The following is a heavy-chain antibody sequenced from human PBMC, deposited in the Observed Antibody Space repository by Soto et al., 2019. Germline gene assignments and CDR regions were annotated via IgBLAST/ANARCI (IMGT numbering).Heavy chain of an antibody. CDR1: GGSISSSSYY. Sequence: SETLSLTCTVSGGSISSSSYYWGWIRQPPGKGLEWIGSIFYSGSTYYNPSLKSRVTISVDTSKNQFSLKLSSVTAADTAVYYCASPKIAFYNWFDPWGQGTLVTVS. D-gene: IGHD3-3*02. V-gene: IGHV4-39*01. CDR3: ASPKIAFYNWFDP. CDR2: IFYSGST. J-gene: IGHJ5*02.